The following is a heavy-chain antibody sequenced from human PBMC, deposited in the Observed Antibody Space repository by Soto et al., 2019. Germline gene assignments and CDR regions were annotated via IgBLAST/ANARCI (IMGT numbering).Heavy chain of an antibody. CDR1: GFTFSYYA. CDR2: IDNSGGTT. J-gene: IGHJ4*02. D-gene: IGHD6-19*01. CDR3: AKDATRSDGWYSFDY. Sequence: GGSLRLSCVASGFTFSYYAMGWVRQAPGKGLEWVSVIDNSGGTTYYTDSVKGRFTISRDNSKNTLYLQMSSLRAEDTAIYYCAKDATRSDGWYSFDYRGQGTLVTVS. V-gene: IGHV3-23*01.